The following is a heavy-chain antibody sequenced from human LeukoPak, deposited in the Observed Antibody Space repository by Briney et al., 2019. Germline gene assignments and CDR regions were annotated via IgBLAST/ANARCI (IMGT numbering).Heavy chain of an antibody. CDR1: GFTFSSYA. J-gene: IGHJ3*02. Sequence: PGGSLRLSCAASGFTFSSYAMHWVRQAPGKGLEWAAVISYDGSNKYYADSVKGRFTISRDNSKNTLYLQMNSLRAEDTAVYYCARKDYGGNPKGVSDAFDIWGQGTMVTVSS. D-gene: IGHD4-23*01. V-gene: IGHV3-30*01. CDR2: ISYDGSNK. CDR3: ARKDYGGNPKGVSDAFDI.